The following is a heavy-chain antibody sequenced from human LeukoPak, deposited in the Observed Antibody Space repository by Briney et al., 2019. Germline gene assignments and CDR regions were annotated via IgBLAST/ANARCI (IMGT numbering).Heavy chain of an antibody. CDR2: ITRSSSNI. CDR1: GFTFSSYN. V-gene: IGHV3-21*01. J-gene: IGHJ4*02. D-gene: IGHD3-10*01. Sequence: PGGSLRLSCAASGFTFSSYNMNWVRQAPGKGLEWFSSITRSSSNIYYADSVKGRFTISRDNAQNSLYLQVNSLRAEDTAVYYCARGAYYYGSGSYSFQIDNWGQGTLVTVSS. CDR3: ARGAYYYGSGSYSFQIDN.